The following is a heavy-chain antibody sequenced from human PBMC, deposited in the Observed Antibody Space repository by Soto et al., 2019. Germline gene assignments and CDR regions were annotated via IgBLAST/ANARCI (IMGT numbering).Heavy chain of an antibody. V-gene: IGHV1-8*01. J-gene: IGHJ6*02. CDR1: GYTFTSYD. CDR3: AREAGGGMGV. Sequence: QVQLVQSGAEVKKPGASVKVSCKASGYTFTSYDINWVRQATGQGLEWMGWMNPNSANTGYAQKSQGRVTMTRNTAINKAFMGLGILRSEATAVHECAREAGGGMGVWGQGTTVTVS. CDR2: MNPNSANT.